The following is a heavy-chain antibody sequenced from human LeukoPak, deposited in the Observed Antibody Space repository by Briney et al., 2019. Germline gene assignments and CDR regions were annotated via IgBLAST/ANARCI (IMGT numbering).Heavy chain of an antibody. V-gene: IGHV1-46*01. CDR1: GYTFTSYY. D-gene: IGHD1-26*01. Sequence: ASVKVSCKASGYTFTSYYMHWVRQAPGQGLEWMGIINPSGGSTSYAQKFQGRVTMTRDTPTSTVYMELSSLRSEDTAVYYCAGASGSYYFSPLFAFDIWGQGTMVTVSS. J-gene: IGHJ3*02. CDR3: AGASGSYYFSPLFAFDI. CDR2: INPSGGST.